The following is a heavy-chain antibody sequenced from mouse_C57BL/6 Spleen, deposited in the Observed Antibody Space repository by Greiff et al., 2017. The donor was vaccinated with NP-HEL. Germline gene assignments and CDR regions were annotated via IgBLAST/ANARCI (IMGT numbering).Heavy chain of an antibody. V-gene: IGHV1-22*01. D-gene: IGHD2-5*01. CDR2: INPNNGGT. J-gene: IGHJ2*01. CDR1: GYTFTDYN. Sequence: EVQLQQSGPELVKPGASVKMSCKASGYTFTDYNMHWVKQSHGKSLEWIGYINPNNGGTSYNQKFKGKAKLTVNKSSSTAYMELRSLTSEDYAVYYCARGKVYYSNRLDYWGQGTTLTVSS. CDR3: ARGKVYYSNRLDY.